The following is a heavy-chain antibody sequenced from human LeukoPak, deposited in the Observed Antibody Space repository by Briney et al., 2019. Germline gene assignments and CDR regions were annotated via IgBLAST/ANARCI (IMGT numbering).Heavy chain of an antibody. V-gene: IGHV4-59*11. Sequence: SETLSLYCTVSGGSFSRHYWSWIRHPPGNVLDWIGYISYIGSTNYNPSLKSRVTISVDTSKNQFSLKLSSVTAADTAVYYCARDPTTVTKGLDIWGQGTMVTVSS. J-gene: IGHJ3*02. D-gene: IGHD4-17*01. CDR1: GGSFSRHY. CDR2: ISYIGST. CDR3: ARDPTTVTKGLDI.